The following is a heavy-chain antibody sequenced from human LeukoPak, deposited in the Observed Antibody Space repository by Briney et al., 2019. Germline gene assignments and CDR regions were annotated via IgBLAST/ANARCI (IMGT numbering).Heavy chain of an antibody. V-gene: IGHV3-23*01. Sequence: GGSLRLSFAASGFTFSSYAMSWVRQAPGKGLEWVSAISGSGGSTYYADSVKGRFTISRDNSKNTLYLQMNSLRAEDTAVYYCAKIPRITIFGVVLSSWFDPWGQGTLVTVSS. J-gene: IGHJ5*02. D-gene: IGHD3-3*01. CDR1: GFTFSSYA. CDR3: AKIPRITIFGVVLSSWFDP. CDR2: ISGSGGST.